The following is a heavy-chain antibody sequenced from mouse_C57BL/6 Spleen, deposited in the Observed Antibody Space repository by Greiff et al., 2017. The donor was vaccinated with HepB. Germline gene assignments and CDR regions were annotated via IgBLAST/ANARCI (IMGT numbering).Heavy chain of an antibody. CDR3: ARDRSSNYFDY. CDR1: GFTFSDYY. V-gene: IGHV5-16*01. Sequence: DVKLVESEGGLVQPGSSMKLSCTASGFTFSDYYMAWVRQVPEKGLEWVANINYDGSSTYYLDSLKSRFIISRDNAKNILYLQMSSLKSEDTATYYCARDRSSNYFDYWGQGTTLTVSS. D-gene: IGHD1-1*01. CDR2: INYDGSST. J-gene: IGHJ2*01.